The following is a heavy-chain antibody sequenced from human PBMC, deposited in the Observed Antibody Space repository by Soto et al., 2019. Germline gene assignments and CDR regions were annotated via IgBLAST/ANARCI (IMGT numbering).Heavy chain of an antibody. CDR1: GFTFSNNG. CDR2: ISYDSSEI. Sequence: GGTLRLSCVGSGFTFSNNGMHWVRPAPGKGLEWVAFISYDSSEIFYADSLKGRFAITRNNPKNTLFLHMNSPRADDTAVYYCAIARVADSSLDHGGQGTLVNVSS. CDR3: AIARVADSSLDH. V-gene: IGHV3-30*02. D-gene: IGHD3-3*01. J-gene: IGHJ4*02.